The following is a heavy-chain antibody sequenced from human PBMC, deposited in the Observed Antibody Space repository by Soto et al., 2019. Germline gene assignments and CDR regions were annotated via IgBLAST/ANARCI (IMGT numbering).Heavy chain of an antibody. CDR2: IKSKTDGGTT. CDR3: TTARYCTNGVCYFDY. CDR1: GFTFSNAW. J-gene: IGHJ4*02. D-gene: IGHD2-8*01. Sequence: GGSLRLSCAASGFTFSNAWMSWVRRAPGKGLEWVGRIKSKTDGGTTDYAAPVKGRFTISRDDSKNTLYLQMNSLKTEDTAVYYCTTARYCTNGVCYFDYWGQGTLVTVSS. V-gene: IGHV3-15*01.